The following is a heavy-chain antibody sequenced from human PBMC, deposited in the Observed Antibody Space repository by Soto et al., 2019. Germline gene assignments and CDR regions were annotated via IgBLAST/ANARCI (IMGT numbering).Heavy chain of an antibody. CDR1: GYTLTELS. Sequence: ASVKVSFKVSGYTLTELSMHWVRQAPGKGLEWMGGFDPEDGETIYAQKFQGRVTMTEDTSTDTAYMELSSLRSEDTAVYYCATDRYYDSSGTTGAFDIWGQGTMVTVSS. J-gene: IGHJ3*02. V-gene: IGHV1-24*01. CDR3: ATDRYYDSSGTTGAFDI. D-gene: IGHD3-22*01. CDR2: FDPEDGET.